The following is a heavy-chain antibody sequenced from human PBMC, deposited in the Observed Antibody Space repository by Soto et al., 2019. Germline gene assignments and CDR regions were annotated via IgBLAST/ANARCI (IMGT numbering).Heavy chain of an antibody. D-gene: IGHD2-15*01. J-gene: IGHJ6*02. V-gene: IGHV3-30*18. CDR1: GFTFSSYG. CDR2: ISYDGSNK. CDR3: AKDLGYCSGGSCYYYGMDV. Sequence: GGSLRLSCAASGFTFSSYGMHWVRQAPGKGLEWVAVISYDGSNKYYADSVKGRFTISRDNSKNTLYLQMNSLRAEDTAVYYCAKDLGYCSGGSCYYYGMDVWGQGTTVTVSS.